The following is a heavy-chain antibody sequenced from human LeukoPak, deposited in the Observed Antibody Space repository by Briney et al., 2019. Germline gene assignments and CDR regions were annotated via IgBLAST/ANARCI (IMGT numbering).Heavy chain of an antibody. CDR2: IYSSGST. CDR1: GASMSSFY. CDR3: ARGERGGIVVVPAAIRAVAFDI. D-gene: IGHD2-2*01. Sequence: SETLSLTCTVSGASMSSFYWSWIRQSPGKGLEWIGYIYSSGSTNYNPSLKSRVTISVDTSKNQFSLKLSSVTAADTAVYYCARGERGGIVVVPAAIRAVAFDIWGQGTMVTVSS. J-gene: IGHJ3*02. V-gene: IGHV4-59*01.